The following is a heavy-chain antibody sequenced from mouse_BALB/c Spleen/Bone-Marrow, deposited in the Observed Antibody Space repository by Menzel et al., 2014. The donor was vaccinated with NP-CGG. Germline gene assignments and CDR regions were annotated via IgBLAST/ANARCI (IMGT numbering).Heavy chain of an antibody. V-gene: IGHV5-6-3*01. J-gene: IGHJ4*01. D-gene: IGHD2-3*01. CDR2: INSNGGST. CDR3: ARDGYYVFYAMDY. CDR1: GFTFSSYG. Sequence: EVQVVESGGGLVQPGGSLKLSCAASGFTFSSYGMSWVRQTPDKRLELVATINSNGGSTYYPDSVKGRFTISRDNATNTLYLQMSSLKSEDTAMYYCARDGYYVFYAMDYWGQGTSVTVSS.